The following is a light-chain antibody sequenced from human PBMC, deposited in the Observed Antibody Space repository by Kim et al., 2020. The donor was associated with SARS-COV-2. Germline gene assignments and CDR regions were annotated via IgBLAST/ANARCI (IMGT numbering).Light chain of an antibody. CDR2: GAS. CDR3: QQYNNWPT. J-gene: IGKJ1*01. Sequence: SVSPGERATLTCRASQSVSSNLAWYQQKPGQAPRLLIYGASTRATGIPARFSGSGSGTEFTLTISSLQSEDCAVYYCQQYNNWPTCGQETKVDIK. CDR1: QSVSSN. V-gene: IGKV3-15*01.